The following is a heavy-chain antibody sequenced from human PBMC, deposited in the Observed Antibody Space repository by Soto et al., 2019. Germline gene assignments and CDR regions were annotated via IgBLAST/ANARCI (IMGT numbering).Heavy chain of an antibody. D-gene: IGHD1-26*01. J-gene: IGHJ4*02. V-gene: IGHV3-23*01. CDR1: GFTFSSYA. Sequence: EVQLLESGGGLVQPGGSLRLSCAASGFTFSSYAMRWVRQAPVKGLEWVSAISGSGGSTYYADSMKGRFTISRDNSKNTLYLQMNSLRAEDTAVYYCARRGSGSYYDYWGQGTVVTVSS. CDR3: ARRGSGSYYDY. CDR2: ISGSGGST.